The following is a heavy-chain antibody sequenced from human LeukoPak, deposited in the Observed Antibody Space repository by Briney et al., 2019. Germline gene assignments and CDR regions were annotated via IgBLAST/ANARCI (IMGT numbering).Heavy chain of an antibody. V-gene: IGHV4-4*02. J-gene: IGHJ4*02. CDR2: VHLDGRT. Sequence: PSGTLSLTCGVSGGSVASTNWWTWVRQPPGKGLEWIGEVHLDGRTNYNPSLKSRLTMSVDLSENHISLKLTSVTAADTAVYYCAREGGFYRPLDYSGQGTLVTVSS. D-gene: IGHD3-3*01. CDR1: GGSVASTNW. CDR3: AREGGFYRPLDY.